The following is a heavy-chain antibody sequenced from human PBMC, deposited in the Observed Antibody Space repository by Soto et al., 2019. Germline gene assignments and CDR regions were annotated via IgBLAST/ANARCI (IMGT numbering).Heavy chain of an antibody. CDR2: IGSAGDT. V-gene: IGHV3-13*04. Sequence: EVQLVESGGGLVQPGGSLRLSCAASGFTFSNYDMHWVRQASGKSLEWVYAIGSAGDTYYPGSVKGRFTISRENAKNSLYLQMNSLIAWDTAVYYCARARVMFPENWSFVLWGRGTLVTVSS. CDR3: ARARVMFPENWSFVL. D-gene: IGHD3-10*02. CDR1: GFTFSNYD. J-gene: IGHJ2*01.